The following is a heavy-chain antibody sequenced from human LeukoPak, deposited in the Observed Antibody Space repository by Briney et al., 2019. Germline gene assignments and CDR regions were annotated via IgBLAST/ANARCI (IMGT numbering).Heavy chain of an antibody. Sequence: GGSLRLSCAASGFTFNRYAMNWVRQAPGKGLEWVAFIWYDGSNKYYADSVKGRFTISRDNAKNSLYLQMNSLRAEDTAVYYCARERKMATISNVGFDYWGQGTLVTVSS. CDR3: ARERKMATISNVGFDY. CDR1: GFTFNRYA. V-gene: IGHV3-33*01. D-gene: IGHD5-24*01. CDR2: IWYDGSNK. J-gene: IGHJ4*02.